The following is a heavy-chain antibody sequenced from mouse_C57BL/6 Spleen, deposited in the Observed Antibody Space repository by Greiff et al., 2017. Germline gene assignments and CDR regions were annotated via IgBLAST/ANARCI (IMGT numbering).Heavy chain of an antibody. J-gene: IGHJ2*01. Sequence: VQLQQPGAELVKPGASVKLSCKASGYTFTSYWITWVKQRPGQGLEWIGDIYPGSGSTNYNEKFKSKATLAVVTSSSTAYMQLSSLTSEDSAVYYCSRVDVSSYWGQGTTLTVSS. CDR3: SRVDVSSY. D-gene: IGHD1-1*01. V-gene: IGHV1-55*01. CDR2: IYPGSGST. CDR1: GYTFTSYW.